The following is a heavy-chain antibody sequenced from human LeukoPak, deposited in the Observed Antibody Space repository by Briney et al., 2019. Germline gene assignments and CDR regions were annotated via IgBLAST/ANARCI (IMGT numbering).Heavy chain of an antibody. D-gene: IGHD4-17*01. Sequence: GASVKVSCKSSGYTLTAYYMHYVGQAPGQGLEWMGWINPNSGGTNYAQKFQGRVTMTRDTSISTAYMELSRLRSGDTAGYYCARARDYCDHRDAFDIWGQGTMVTVSS. CDR2: INPNSGGT. CDR3: ARARDYCDHRDAFDI. J-gene: IGHJ3*02. CDR1: GYTLTAYY. V-gene: IGHV1-2*02.